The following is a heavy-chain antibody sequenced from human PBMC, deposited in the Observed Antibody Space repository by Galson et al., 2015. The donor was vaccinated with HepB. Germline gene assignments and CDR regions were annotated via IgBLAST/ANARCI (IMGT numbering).Heavy chain of an antibody. CDR3: ARGRTTYASSRYPLAAVEDY. D-gene: IGHD6-25*01. CDR2: ISGYSSNT. J-gene: IGHJ4*02. Sequence: SVKVSCKASGYPFTTYRITWVRQAPGQGLEWMGWISGYSSNTNSAQKFQGRVTMTTDTSTSTAYMELRSRTSDDTAVYYCARGRTTYASSRYPLAAVEDYWGQGTLVIVSS. CDR1: GYPFTTYR. V-gene: IGHV1-18*01.